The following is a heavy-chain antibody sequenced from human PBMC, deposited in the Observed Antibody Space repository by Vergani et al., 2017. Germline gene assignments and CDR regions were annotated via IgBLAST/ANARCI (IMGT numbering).Heavy chain of an antibody. CDR3: ASRATFSEEAFDI. V-gene: IGHV4-39*01. Sequence: QLQLQESGPGLVKPSETLSLTCTVSGGSISSSSYYLGWIRQPPGKGLEWIGSIYYSGSTYYNPSLKSRVTISVDTSKNQFSLKLSSVTAADTAVYYCASRATFSEEAFDIWGQGTMVTVSS. CDR1: GGSISSSSYY. CDR2: IYYSGST. J-gene: IGHJ3*02.